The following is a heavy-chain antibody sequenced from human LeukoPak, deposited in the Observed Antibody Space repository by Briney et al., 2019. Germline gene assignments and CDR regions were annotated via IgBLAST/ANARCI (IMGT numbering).Heavy chain of an antibody. CDR2: ISTSSSGT. CDR3: ASLVRQFTGAFDI. Sequence: KPGGSLRLSCAASGFSFSDYYMTWIRQAPGKGLEWLTYISTSSSGTRYADSVKGRFTISRDDAKKSLYLQMDSLRAEDTALYYCASLVRQFTGAFDIWGQGTMVTVSS. V-gene: IGHV3-11*03. CDR1: GFSFSDYY. J-gene: IGHJ3*02. D-gene: IGHD3-10*01.